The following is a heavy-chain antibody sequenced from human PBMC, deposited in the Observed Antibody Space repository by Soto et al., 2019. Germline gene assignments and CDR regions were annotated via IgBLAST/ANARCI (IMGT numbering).Heavy chain of an antibody. CDR3: VKAPMVRGVMYFDY. CDR2: ISSNGGST. Sequence: GGSLRLSCSASGFTFSSYAMHWVRQAPGKGLEYVSAISSNGGSTYYTDSVKGRFTISRDNSKNTLYLQMSSLRAEDTAVYYCVKAPMVRGVMYFDYWGQGTLVTVSS. V-gene: IGHV3-64D*08. J-gene: IGHJ4*02. D-gene: IGHD3-10*01. CDR1: GFTFSSYA.